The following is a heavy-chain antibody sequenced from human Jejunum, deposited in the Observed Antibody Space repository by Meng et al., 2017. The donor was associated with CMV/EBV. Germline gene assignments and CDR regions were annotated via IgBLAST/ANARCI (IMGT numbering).Heavy chain of an antibody. CDR3: AKDMGF. J-gene: IGHJ4*02. Sequence: GSLRISCIGSGFTFNNYAMSWVRQVPVKGLECVSSISGSGATTYYADSVKRRFAISRDNSRNTLFLQMSSLRDDDTGIYYCAKDMGFWGPGTLVTVSS. CDR2: ISGSGATT. V-gene: IGHV3-23*01. D-gene: IGHD1-26*01. CDR1: GFTFNNYA.